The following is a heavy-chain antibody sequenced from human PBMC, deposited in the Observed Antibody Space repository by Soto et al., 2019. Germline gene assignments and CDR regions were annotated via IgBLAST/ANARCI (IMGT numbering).Heavy chain of an antibody. V-gene: IGHV3-21*01. D-gene: IGHD4-17*01. J-gene: IGHJ6*02. Sequence: EVQLVESGGGLVKPGGSLRLSCAASGFTFSSYSMNWVRQAPGKGLEWVSSISSSSSYIYYADSVKGRFTISRDNAKNSLYLQKNSLRAEDTAVYYCARDPSDYGDYDYYGMDVWGQGTTVTVSS. CDR2: ISSSSSYI. CDR3: ARDPSDYGDYDYYGMDV. CDR1: GFTFSSYS.